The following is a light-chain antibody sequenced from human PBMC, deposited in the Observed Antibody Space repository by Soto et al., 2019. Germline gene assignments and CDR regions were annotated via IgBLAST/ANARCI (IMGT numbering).Light chain of an antibody. CDR1: SSDVDTYKY. V-gene: IGLV2-14*01. CDR2: EVS. J-gene: IGLJ2*01. CDR3: CSYAGSTTRVQ. Sequence: QSVPTQPASVSGSPGQSSTISCTGTSSDVDTYKYVSWYQQHPGKAPKLMIYEVSYRPSGVSDRFSGSKSGNTASLTISGLQAEDEADYYCCSYAGSTTRVQFGGGTKVTVL.